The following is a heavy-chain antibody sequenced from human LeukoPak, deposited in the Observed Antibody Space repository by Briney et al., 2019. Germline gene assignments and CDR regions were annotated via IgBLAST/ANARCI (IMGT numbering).Heavy chain of an antibody. CDR2: VYYGGST. Sequence: SETLSLTCTVSGGSVSSHLYFWAWIRQPPGKGLEWIGSVYYGGSTYYNPSLKSRVTMSVDTSKNEFSLKLRSVTAADTTTYYCARMVRGVVLGPNYYPYHMDVWGRGTTATVSS. J-gene: IGHJ6*03. CDR1: GGSVSSHLYF. CDR3: ARMVRGVVLGPNYYPYHMDV. D-gene: IGHD3-10*01. V-gene: IGHV4-39*01.